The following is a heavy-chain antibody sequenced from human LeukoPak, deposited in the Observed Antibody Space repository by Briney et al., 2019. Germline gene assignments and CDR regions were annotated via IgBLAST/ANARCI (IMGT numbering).Heavy chain of an antibody. CDR2: IKQDGSEK. J-gene: IGHJ4*02. Sequence: GGSLRLSCAASGFTFSSYAMHWVRQAPGKGLEWVANIKQDGSEKYYVDSVKGRFTISRDNAKNSLYLQMNSLRAEDTAVYYCARVQGKGEDYWGQGTLVTVSS. D-gene: IGHD3-16*01. V-gene: IGHV3-7*01. CDR3: ARVQGKGEDY. CDR1: GFTFSSYA.